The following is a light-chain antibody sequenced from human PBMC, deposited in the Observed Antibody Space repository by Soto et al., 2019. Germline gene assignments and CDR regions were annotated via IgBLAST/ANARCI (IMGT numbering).Light chain of an antibody. V-gene: IGKV3-11*01. CDR1: QNVNSY. CDR2: DAS. J-gene: IGKJ4*01. CDR3: QQRSKWPLT. Sequence: EIVLTQSPATLSLSPGEGATLSCRASQNVNSYLGWYQQKPGQAPRLLIYDASNRATDIPARFSSSGSGKDITLAISSLEPEDFAVYYCQQRSKWPLTFGGGTKVEIK.